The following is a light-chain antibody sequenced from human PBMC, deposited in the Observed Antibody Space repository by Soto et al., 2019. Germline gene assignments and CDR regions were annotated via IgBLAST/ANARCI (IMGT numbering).Light chain of an antibody. V-gene: IGLV1-47*01. CDR1: TSNILRNY. Sequence: QSVLTQPPSASGNPGQRLTISCSGTTSNILRNYVYWYRQLPGTAPRLLIYRNNQRPSGVPDRFSGSKSGTSASLAISGLRSEDESHYYCAVWDDNLRGVFGGGTKVTVL. J-gene: IGLJ3*02. CDR3: AVWDDNLRGV. CDR2: RNN.